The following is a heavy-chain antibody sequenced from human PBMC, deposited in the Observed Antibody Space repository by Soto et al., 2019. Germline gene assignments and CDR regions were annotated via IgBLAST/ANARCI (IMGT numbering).Heavy chain of an antibody. CDR2: ISNGGATI. Sequence: LSLTCTVSGGSISSGGYYWSWVRQAPGKGLEWVSFISNGGATIQYADSVKGRFTISRDNAKNSLYLQMTSLRAEDTAVYFCARVSSASGIFGWFDPWGPGTLVTVSS. V-gene: IGHV3-11*01. CDR1: GGSISSGGYY. J-gene: IGHJ5*02. CDR3: ARVSSASGIFGWFDP. D-gene: IGHD3-3*01.